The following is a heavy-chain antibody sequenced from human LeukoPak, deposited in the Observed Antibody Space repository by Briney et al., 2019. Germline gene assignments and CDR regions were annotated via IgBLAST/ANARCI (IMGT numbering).Heavy chain of an antibody. D-gene: IGHD6-13*01. V-gene: IGHV4-4*07. CDR2: IYSSGST. Sequence: SETLSLTCSVSGGSISSYYWSWVRQPAGKGLEWIGRIYSSGSTNYNPSLNSRVTMSVDTSNNQFSLRPTSVTAADTAVYYCARGTTAAAGIFDCWGQGTLVTVSS. CDR1: GGSISSYY. CDR3: ARGTTAAAGIFDC. J-gene: IGHJ4*02.